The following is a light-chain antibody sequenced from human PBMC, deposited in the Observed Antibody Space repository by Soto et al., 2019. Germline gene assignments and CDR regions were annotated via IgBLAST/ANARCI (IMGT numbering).Light chain of an antibody. V-gene: IGKV1-5*03. CDR1: QGIRGW. CDR3: QQYKT. J-gene: IGKJ1*01. Sequence: DVQMTESPSSLSASVGDRVTITCRGSQGIRGWVAGYQKKEGKAPRLLIYKASSLASGVPSRFSGSGSGTDFPLTFRSLQPDDFATYYCQQYKTLGQGTTVAIK. CDR2: KAS.